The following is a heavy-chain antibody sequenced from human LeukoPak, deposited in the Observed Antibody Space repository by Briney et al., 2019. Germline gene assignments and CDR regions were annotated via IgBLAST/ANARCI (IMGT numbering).Heavy chain of an antibody. Sequence: PSETLSLTCTVSGGSISSGGYYWSWIRQHPGKGLEWIGYIYYSGSTYYNPSLKSRVTISVDTSKNQFSLKLSSVTAADTAVYYCARVGYYDSSGYYNFDHWGQGTLVTVSS. CDR1: GGSISSGGYY. CDR3: ARVGYYDSSGYYNFDH. D-gene: IGHD3-22*01. V-gene: IGHV4-31*03. J-gene: IGHJ4*02. CDR2: IYYSGST.